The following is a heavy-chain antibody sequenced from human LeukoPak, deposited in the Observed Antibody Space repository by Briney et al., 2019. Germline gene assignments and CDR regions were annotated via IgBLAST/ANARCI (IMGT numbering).Heavy chain of an antibody. D-gene: IGHD4-23*01. V-gene: IGHV4-4*07. CDR3: ARHVSSDYGGNSARGFNWFDP. CDR1: GGSISTYY. J-gene: IGHJ5*02. CDR2: IYTSGST. Sequence: PSETLSLTCTVSGGSISTYYWSWIRQPAGKGLEWIGRIYTSGSTNYNPSLKSRVTISVDTSKNQFSLKLSSVTAADTAVYYCARHVSSDYGGNSARGFNWFDPWGQGTLVTVSS.